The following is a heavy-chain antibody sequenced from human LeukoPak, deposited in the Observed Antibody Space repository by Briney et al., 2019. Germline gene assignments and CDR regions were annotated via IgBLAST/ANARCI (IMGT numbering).Heavy chain of an antibody. D-gene: IGHD6-6*01. V-gene: IGHV5-51*01. CDR3: ARHQYTRGWFDP. Sequence: GIIYPGDSDTRYSPSFQGQVTISADKSISTAYLQWSSLKASDTAMYYCARHQYTRGWFDPWGQGTPVTVSS. J-gene: IGHJ5*02. CDR2: IYPGDSDT.